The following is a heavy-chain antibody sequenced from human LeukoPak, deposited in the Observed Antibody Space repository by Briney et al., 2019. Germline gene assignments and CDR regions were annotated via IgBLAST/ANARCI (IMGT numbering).Heavy chain of an antibody. CDR2: VYDTGTT. D-gene: IGHD3-10*01. CDR3: ARDIWFGDYGMDV. CDR1: GGSINGYY. Sequence: PSETLSLTCSVSGGSINGYYWSWVRQPPGRGLEWIGCVYDTGTTNYNPSLKSRVTISVDTSKNQFSLKLSSVTAADTAVYYCARDIWFGDYGMDVWGQGTTVTVSS. V-gene: IGHV4-59*01. J-gene: IGHJ6*02.